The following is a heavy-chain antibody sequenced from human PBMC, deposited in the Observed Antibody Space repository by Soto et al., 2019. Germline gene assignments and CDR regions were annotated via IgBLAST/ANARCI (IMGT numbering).Heavy chain of an antibody. Sequence: QLQLQESGPGLVKPSETLSLTCTVSGGSISSSSYYWGWIRQPPGKGLEWIGSIYYSGSTYYNPSLKSRVTISVDTSKNQFSLKLSSVTATDTAVYYCARPRRDAYKMGFDYWGQGTLVTVSS. J-gene: IGHJ4*02. V-gene: IGHV4-39*01. CDR3: ARPRRDAYKMGFDY. CDR2: IYYSGST. CDR1: GGSISSSSYY. D-gene: IGHD1-1*01.